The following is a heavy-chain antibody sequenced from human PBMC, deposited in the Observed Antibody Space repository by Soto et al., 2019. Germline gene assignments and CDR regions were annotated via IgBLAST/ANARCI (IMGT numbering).Heavy chain of an antibody. V-gene: IGHV3-23*01. J-gene: IGHJ6*03. D-gene: IGHD4-4*01. CDR3: AKAKDDYNQRGRYYYYMDV. CDR2: ISGSGGST. Sequence: GGSLRLSCAASGFTFSSYAMSWVRQAPGKGLEWVSAISGSGGSTYYADSVKGRFTISRDNSKNTLYLQMNSLRAEDTAVYYCAKAKDDYNQRGRYYYYMDVWGKGTTVTVSS. CDR1: GFTFSSYA.